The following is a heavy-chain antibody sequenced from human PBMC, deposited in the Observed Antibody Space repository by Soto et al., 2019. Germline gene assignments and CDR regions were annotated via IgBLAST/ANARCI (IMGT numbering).Heavy chain of an antibody. Sequence: QVQLVQSGAEVKKPGSSVKVSCKASGGTFSSYAISWVRQAPGQGLEWMGGIIPIFGTANYAQKFQGRVKITAAESPSTAYMELSSLRSEATAVYYCARGGGGGYDSSGYLNWFDPWGQGTLVTVSS. D-gene: IGHD3-22*01. CDR3: ARGGGGGYDSSGYLNWFDP. CDR1: GGTFSSYA. CDR2: IIPIFGTA. J-gene: IGHJ5*02. V-gene: IGHV1-69*01.